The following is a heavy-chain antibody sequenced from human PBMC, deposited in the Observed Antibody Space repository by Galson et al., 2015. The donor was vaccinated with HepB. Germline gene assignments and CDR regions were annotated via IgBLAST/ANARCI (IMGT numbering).Heavy chain of an antibody. Sequence: SLRLSCAASGFIFTSYNVHWVRQAPGKGLDWVAVISYDGNNEYYADSVKGRFTISRHNSKNTLYLQMNSLRADDTAVYYCARESGSSWDRYMDVWGKGTTVTVSS. CDR2: ISYDGNNE. CDR1: GFIFTSYN. CDR3: ARESGSSWDRYMDV. D-gene: IGHD6-13*01. J-gene: IGHJ6*03. V-gene: IGHV3-30-3*01.